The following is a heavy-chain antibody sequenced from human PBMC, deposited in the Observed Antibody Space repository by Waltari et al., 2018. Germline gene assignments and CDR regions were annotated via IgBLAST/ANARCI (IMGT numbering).Heavy chain of an antibody. V-gene: IGHV3-7*01. CDR2: IKQDGSEK. CDR1: GFTFSSYW. CDR3: ARVAAAGVPYFDY. Sequence: EVQLVESGGGLVQPGGSLRLSCAASGFTFSSYWMSWVRQAPGKGLEWVANIKQDGSEKYYVDSVKGRFTISRDNAKNSLYLQMNSLRAEDTAVYYCARVAAAGVPYFDYWGQGTLVTVSS. D-gene: IGHD6-13*01. J-gene: IGHJ4*02.